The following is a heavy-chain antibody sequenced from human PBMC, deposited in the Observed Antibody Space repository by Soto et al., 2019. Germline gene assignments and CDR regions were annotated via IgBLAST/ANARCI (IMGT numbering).Heavy chain of an antibody. V-gene: IGHV1-46*01. J-gene: IGHJ4*02. CDR1: GYNFIGQY. CDR2: INPSGGST. D-gene: IGHD3-3*02. CDR3: ARLLGAHNTPHFWLGYLEY. Sequence: ASVKVSCKASGYNFIGQYIHWVRQAPGQGLEWMGIINPSGGSTTYAQKFQGRVVMTSDASTSTVYVELSSLTSEDTAIYFCARLLGAHNTPHFWLGYLEYWGQGTLVTVSS.